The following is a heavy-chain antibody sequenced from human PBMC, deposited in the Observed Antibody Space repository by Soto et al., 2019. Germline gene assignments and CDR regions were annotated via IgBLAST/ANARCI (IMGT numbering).Heavy chain of an antibody. CDR1: GYTFTIYG. D-gene: IGHD5-12*01. CDR3: ARALGYSGYAGMDV. J-gene: IGHJ6*02. Sequence: QVQLVQSGGEVKKPGASVKVSCKASGYTFTIYGINWVRQAPGQGLEWMGWISPDNGNTNYAQKLQGRVTMTTDTXXXXXXXELXXXRSDDTAVYYCARALGYSGYAGMDVWGQGTTVTVSS. CDR2: ISPDNGNT. V-gene: IGHV1-18*01.